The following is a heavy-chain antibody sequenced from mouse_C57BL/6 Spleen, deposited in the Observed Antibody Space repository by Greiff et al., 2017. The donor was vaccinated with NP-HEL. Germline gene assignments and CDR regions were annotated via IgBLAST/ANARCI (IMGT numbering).Heavy chain of an antibody. CDR1: GYTFTSYW. CDR3: VPASGYRYYFDY. CDR2: IHPNSGST. D-gene: IGHD2-2*01. V-gene: IGHV1-64*01. J-gene: IGHJ2*01. Sequence: QVQLQQPGAELVKPGASVKLSCKASGYTFTSYWMHWVKQRPGQGLEWIGMIHPNSGSTNYNEKFKSKATLTVDKSSSTAYMQLSSLTSEDSAVYYCVPASGYRYYFDYWGQGTTLTVSS.